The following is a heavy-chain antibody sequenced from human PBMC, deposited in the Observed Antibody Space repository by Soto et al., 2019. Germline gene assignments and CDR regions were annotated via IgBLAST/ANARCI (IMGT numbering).Heavy chain of an antibody. CDR3: ARRGSGSYYDY. D-gene: IGHD1-26*01. CDR2: ISGSGGST. J-gene: IGHJ4*02. V-gene: IGHV3-23*01. Sequence: EVQLLESGGGLVQPGGSLRLSCAASGFTFSSYAMRWVRQAPVKGLEWVSAISGSGGSTYYADSVKGRFTISRDNSKNTLYRQMNSLRAEDTAVYDCARRGSGSYYDYWGQGTLVTVSS. CDR1: GFTFSSYA.